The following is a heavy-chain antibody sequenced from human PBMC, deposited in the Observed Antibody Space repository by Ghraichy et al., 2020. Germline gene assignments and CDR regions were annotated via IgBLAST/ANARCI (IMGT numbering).Heavy chain of an antibody. D-gene: IGHD5-12*01. J-gene: IGHJ6*04. CDR3: AKDSRLMDV. CDR1: GFTFSTYA. V-gene: IGHV3-23*01. CDR2: ISGDSGSR. Sequence: GGSLRLSCAASGFTFSTYAMSWVRQAPGKGLEWVSAISGDSGSRYYTDSVKGWFTISRDNSKNTLYLQMNSLRAEDTAAYYCAKDSRLMDVWGKGTTVTVSS.